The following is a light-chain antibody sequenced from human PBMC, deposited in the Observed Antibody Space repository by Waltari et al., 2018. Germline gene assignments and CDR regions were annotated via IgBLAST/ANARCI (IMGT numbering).Light chain of an antibody. J-gene: IGLJ2*01. CDR1: GSDFRDYDF. V-gene: IGLV2-8*01. CDR2: EVS. CDR3: SSFAGRWI. Sequence: QSALTQPPSASGSPGQSVTISCTGSGSDFRDYDFVSWYQQHPGKAPTVILYEVSKRSSGVPDRFSGSKSGNTASLTVSGLQAEDEADYYCSSFAGRWIFGGGTKLTVL.